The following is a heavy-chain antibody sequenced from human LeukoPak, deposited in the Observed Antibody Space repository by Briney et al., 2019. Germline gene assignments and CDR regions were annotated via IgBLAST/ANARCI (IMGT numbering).Heavy chain of an antibody. CDR2: ISYDGSNK. CDR1: GFTFSSHA. D-gene: IGHD2-2*01. CDR3: ARDAGSSTSSGKYYYYYGMDV. Sequence: GGSLRLSCAASGFTFSSHAMHWVRQAPGKGLEWVAVISYDGSNKYYADSVKGRFTISRDNSKNTLYLQMNSLRAEDTAVYYCARDAGSSTSSGKYYYYYGMDVWGQGTTVTASS. V-gene: IGHV3-30-3*01. J-gene: IGHJ6*02.